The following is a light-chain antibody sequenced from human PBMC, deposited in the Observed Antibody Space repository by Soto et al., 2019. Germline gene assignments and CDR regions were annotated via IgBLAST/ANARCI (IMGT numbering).Light chain of an antibody. CDR1: QRVSSSY. V-gene: IGKV3-20*01. J-gene: IGKJ2*01. Sequence: EIVLTQSPGTLSLSPGERATLSSRASQRVSSSYLAWYQQKPGQAPRLLIYGASTRATGIPDRFSGSGSGTDFTLTISRLEPEDFAVYFCQRYGSLPPFTFGQGTKVDI. CDR3: QRYGSLPPFT. CDR2: GAS.